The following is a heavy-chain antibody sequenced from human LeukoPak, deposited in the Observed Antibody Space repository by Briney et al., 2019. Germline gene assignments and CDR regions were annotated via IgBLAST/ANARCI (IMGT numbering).Heavy chain of an antibody. CDR2: IQYDGNNK. V-gene: IGHV3-30*02. CDR1: GFTFSSYG. D-gene: IGHD3-3*01. CDR3: ARGCRVRTIFGVVIRSNDAFDI. J-gene: IGHJ3*02. Sequence: GGSLRLSCAASGFTFSSYGMHWVRQAPGKGLEWVAFIQYDGNNKYYADSVKGRFTISRDNTKKTLYLQMNSLRPEDTAVYYCARGCRVRTIFGVVIRSNDAFDIWGQGTMVTVSS.